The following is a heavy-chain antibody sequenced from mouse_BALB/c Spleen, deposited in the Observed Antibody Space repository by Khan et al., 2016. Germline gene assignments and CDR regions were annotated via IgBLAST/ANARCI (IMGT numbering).Heavy chain of an antibody. CDR2: IYPGDGDT. CDR1: GYAFTNYW. CDR3: ARGNSYYDCDY. J-gene: IGHJ2*01. Sequence: VQLQESGAELARPGASVKLSCKASGYAFTNYWMQWVKQRPGQGLEWIGAIYPGDGDTRYTQKFKDKATLTADKSSSTAYMQLSSLASEDSAVSYCARGNSYYDCDYWGQGTTLTVSS. V-gene: IGHV1-87*01. D-gene: IGHD2-4*01.